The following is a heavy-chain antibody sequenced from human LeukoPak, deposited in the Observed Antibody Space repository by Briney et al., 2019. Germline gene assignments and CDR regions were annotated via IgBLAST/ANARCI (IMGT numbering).Heavy chain of an antibody. J-gene: IGHJ4*02. CDR1: GFTFGSYS. CDR3: AREPAANSDFDY. D-gene: IGHD1-1*01. Sequence: GGSLTLSCAVSGFTFGSYSMRWVRQAPGEGRGWVSSISSSSNYIYYGDSVKGRFTISRDNATTSLYLKMHSLRAADTAVYYCAREPAANSDFDYWGQGTLVTVSS. V-gene: IGHV3-21*01. CDR2: ISSSSNYI.